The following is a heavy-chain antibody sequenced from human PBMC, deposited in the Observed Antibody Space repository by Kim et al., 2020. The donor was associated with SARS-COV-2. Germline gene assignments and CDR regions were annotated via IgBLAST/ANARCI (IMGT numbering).Heavy chain of an antibody. CDR2: IYYSGST. V-gene: IGHV4-39*01. Sequence: SETLSLTCTVSGGSISSSSYYWGWIRQPPGKGLEWIGSIYYSGSTYYNPSLKSRVTISVDTSKNQFSLKLSSVTAADTAVYYCARHVVLRYVFDVVRSYYFDYWGQGTLVTVSS. CDR1: GGSISSSSYY. J-gene: IGHJ4*02. D-gene: IGHD3-9*01. CDR3: ARHVVLRYVFDVVRSYYFDY.